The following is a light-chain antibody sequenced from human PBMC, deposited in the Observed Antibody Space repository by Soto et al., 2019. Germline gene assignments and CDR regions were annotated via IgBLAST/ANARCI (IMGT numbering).Light chain of an antibody. CDR2: EVV. CDR3: CSYSGSSTWV. J-gene: IGLJ2*01. Sequence: QSALTQPPSASGSPGQSVTISCTGTKNDIGVYDFVSWYQHHPGKAPRLIIYEVVQRPSGVPDRFSGSKSGNTASLTISGLQAADESEYFCCSYSGSSTWVFGGGTKLTVL. V-gene: IGLV2-8*01. CDR1: KNDIGVYDF.